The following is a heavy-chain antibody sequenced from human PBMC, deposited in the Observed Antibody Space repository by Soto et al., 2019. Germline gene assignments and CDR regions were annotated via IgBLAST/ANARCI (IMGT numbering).Heavy chain of an antibody. CDR3: ARGMAEEQIFYYFDY. CDR1: GDTISTGGYT. V-gene: IGHV4-30-2*01. Sequence: ASETLSLTCDVSGDTISTGGYTWAWIRQPPGKALEWIGHTYHSGNPYYNPSLKSRVIISVDRSKNQFYLKLRSVTAADTAVYYCARGMAEEQIFYYFDYWGQGALVTVSS. CDR2: TYHSGNP. J-gene: IGHJ4*02. D-gene: IGHD3-9*01.